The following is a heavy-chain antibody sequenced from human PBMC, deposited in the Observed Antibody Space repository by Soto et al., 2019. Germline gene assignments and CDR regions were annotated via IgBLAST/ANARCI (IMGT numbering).Heavy chain of an antibody. CDR2: VDYTGST. J-gene: IGHJ6*02. CDR1: GGSVTSGSHH. CDR3: AKGGIQVPFV. D-gene: IGHD5-18*01. V-gene: IGHV4-61*01. Sequence: PSETLSLTCTVSGGSVTSGSHHWSWIRQPPGKGLEWIGYVDYTGSTNYNPSLKSRVTISVDTSKNQFSLKLTSVTAADTAVYYCAKGGIQVPFVWGQGTTVTVSS.